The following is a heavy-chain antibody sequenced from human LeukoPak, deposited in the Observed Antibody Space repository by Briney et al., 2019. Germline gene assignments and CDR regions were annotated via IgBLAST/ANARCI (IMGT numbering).Heavy chain of an antibody. CDR2: INHSGST. CDR3: AREANYYYGSGSYHFDY. CDR1: GGSFSGYY. J-gene: IGHJ4*02. Sequence: PSETLSLTCAVYGGSFSGYYWSWIRQPPGKGLEWTGEINHSGSTNYNPSLKSRVTISVDTSKNQFSLKLSSVTAADTAVYYCAREANYYYGSGSYHFDYWGQGTLVTVSS. V-gene: IGHV4-34*01. D-gene: IGHD3-10*01.